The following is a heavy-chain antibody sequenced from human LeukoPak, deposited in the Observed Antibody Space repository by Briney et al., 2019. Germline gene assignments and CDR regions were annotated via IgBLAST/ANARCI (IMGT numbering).Heavy chain of an antibody. D-gene: IGHD1-26*01. CDR3: ARAGSGSYFLDYYMDV. CDR2: ISSSSSYI. V-gene: IGHV3-21*01. CDR1: GFTFSSYS. J-gene: IGHJ6*03. Sequence: PGGSLRLSCAASGFTFSSYSMNWVRQAPGKGLEWVSSISSSSSYIYYADSVKGRFTISRDNAKNSLYLQMNSLRAEDTAVYYCARAGSGSYFLDYYMDVWGKGTTVTVSS.